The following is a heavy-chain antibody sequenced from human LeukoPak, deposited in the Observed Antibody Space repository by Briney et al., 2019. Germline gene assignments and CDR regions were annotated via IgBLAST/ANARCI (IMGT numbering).Heavy chain of an antibody. D-gene: IGHD3-10*01. J-gene: IGHJ4*02. CDR3: ARGGLWFGEFY. V-gene: IGHV4-4*07. CDR2: IYARGNT. Sequence: SETLSLTCTVSGGSISNYYWSWIRQPAGKGLEWIGLIYARGNTNYNPSLKSRVTMSIDTSKNQFSLKLSSVTAADTAVYYCARGGLWFGEFYWGQGTLVTVSS. CDR1: GGSISNYY.